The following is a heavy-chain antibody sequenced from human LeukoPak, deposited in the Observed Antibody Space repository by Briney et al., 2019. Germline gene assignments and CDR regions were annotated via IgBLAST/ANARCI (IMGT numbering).Heavy chain of an antibody. Sequence: ASVKVSCKASGYTFTSYYMHWVRQAPGQGLEWMGIINPSGGSTSYPQKFQGRVTMTRDTSTSTVYMELSSLRSEDTAVYYCARAWTPHKNYYDSSGYSVHFDYWGQGTLVTVSS. D-gene: IGHD3-22*01. V-gene: IGHV1-46*01. CDR3: ARAWTPHKNYYDSSGYSVHFDY. CDR2: INPSGGST. J-gene: IGHJ4*02. CDR1: GYTFTSYY.